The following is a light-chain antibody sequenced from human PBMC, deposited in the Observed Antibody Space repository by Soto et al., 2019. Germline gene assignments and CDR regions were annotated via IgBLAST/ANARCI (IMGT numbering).Light chain of an antibody. CDR3: QQYYTNPYT. CDR2: DAS. CDR1: QTISSW. J-gene: IGKJ5*01. V-gene: IGKV1-5*01. Sequence: DIQMTQSPSTLSGSVGDRVTITCRASQTISSWLAWYQQKPGKAPKLLIYDASSLESGVPSRFSGGGSGTEFTLTISSLQPDDCATYYCQQYYTNPYTFGQGTRLEIK.